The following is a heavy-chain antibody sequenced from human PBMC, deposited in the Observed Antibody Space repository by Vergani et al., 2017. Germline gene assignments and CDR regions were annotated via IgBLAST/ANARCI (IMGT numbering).Heavy chain of an antibody. CDR3: ASPYCTNGVCYNRRVEYFQH. CDR2: ISAYNGNT. Sequence: QVQLVQSGAEVKKPGASVKVSCKASGYTFTSYGISWVRQAPGQGLEWMGWISAYNGNTNYAQKLQGRVTMTKDTSTSTAYMELRSLGSDDTAVYYCASPYCTNGVCYNRRVEYFQHWGQGTLVTVSS. V-gene: IGHV1-18*01. CDR1: GYTFTSYG. J-gene: IGHJ1*01. D-gene: IGHD2-8*01.